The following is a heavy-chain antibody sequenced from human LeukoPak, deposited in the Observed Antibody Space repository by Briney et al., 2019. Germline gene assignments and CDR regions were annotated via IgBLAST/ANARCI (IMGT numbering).Heavy chain of an antibody. CDR2: ISGSGGST. J-gene: IGHJ4*02. Sequence: GGSLRLSCAASGFTFSSYAMSWVRQAPGKGLEWVSAISGSGGSTYYADSVKGRFTISRDNSKNTLYLQMNSLRAEDTAVYYCAKDPSPRGFFVIIGYFDYWGQGTLVTVSS. CDR1: GFTFSSYA. V-gene: IGHV3-23*01. CDR3: AKDPSPRGFFVIIGYFDY. D-gene: IGHD3-10*01.